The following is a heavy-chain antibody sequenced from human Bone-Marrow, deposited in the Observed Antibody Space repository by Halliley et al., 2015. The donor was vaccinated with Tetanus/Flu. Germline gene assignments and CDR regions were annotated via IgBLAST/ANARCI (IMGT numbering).Heavy chain of an antibody. CDR2: MTYSGGS. D-gene: IGHD3-10*01. J-gene: IGHJ6*02. CDR3: AGGRGVRRDYYYYGLDV. V-gene: IGHV4-34*01. Sequence: MTYSGGSNPNPSLRSRVTMSVDTSKNQFSLHLRSVTAADTATYYCAGGRGVRRDYYYYGLDVWGRGTTVTVSS.